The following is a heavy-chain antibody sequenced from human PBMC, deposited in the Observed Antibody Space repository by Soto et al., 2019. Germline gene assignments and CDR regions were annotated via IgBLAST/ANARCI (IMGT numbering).Heavy chain of an antibody. CDR2: INHSGST. D-gene: IGHD4-17*01. CDR3: ARGRGGDYPFNY. CDR1: GGSFSCYY. Sequence: SETLSLTCAVYGGSFSCYYWSWIRQPPGKGLEWIGEINHSGSTNYNPSLKSRVTISVDTSKNQFSLKLSSVTAADTAVYYCARGRGGDYPFNYWGQGTLVTVS. V-gene: IGHV4-34*01. J-gene: IGHJ4*02.